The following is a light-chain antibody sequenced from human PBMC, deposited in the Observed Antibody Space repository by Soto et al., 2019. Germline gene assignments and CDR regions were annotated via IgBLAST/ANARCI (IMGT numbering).Light chain of an antibody. CDR2: KAS. CDR1: QTISSW. J-gene: IGKJ1*01. Sequence: DIQMTQSPSSLSGSVGDRVTITCRASQTISSWLAWYQQKPGKAPKLLIYKASNLKSGVPSRFSGSGSGTEFTLTISSLQPDDFATYYCQHYNSYSEALGQGTKVDIK. CDR3: QHYNSYSEA. V-gene: IGKV1-5*03.